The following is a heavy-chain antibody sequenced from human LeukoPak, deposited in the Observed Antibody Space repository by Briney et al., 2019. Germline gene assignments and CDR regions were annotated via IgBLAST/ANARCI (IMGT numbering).Heavy chain of an antibody. V-gene: IGHV4-61*01. J-gene: IGHJ4*02. D-gene: IGHD1-26*01. Sequence: SETLSLTCSVSGGSVSSGSHYWSWIRQSPGKGLEWIGHIYYTGSTNYNPSLESRVTISVDTSKNEFSLRLSSVTAADTAVYYCARDREWELQSLRYFDYWGQGTLVTVSS. CDR2: IYYTGST. CDR3: ARDREWELQSLRYFDY. CDR1: GGSVSSGSHY.